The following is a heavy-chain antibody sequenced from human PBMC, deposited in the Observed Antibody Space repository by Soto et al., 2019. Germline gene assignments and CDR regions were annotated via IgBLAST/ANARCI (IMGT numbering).Heavy chain of an antibody. CDR1: GYTFTSYG. D-gene: IGHD5-18*01. V-gene: IGHV1-18*01. J-gene: IGHJ3*02. CDR2: ISAYNGNT. CDR3: ARVLGYSYGRQDYAFDI. Sequence: GASVKVSCKASGYTFTSYGISWVRQAPGQGLEWMGWISAYNGNTNYAQKLQGRVTMTTDTSTSTAYKELRSLRSDDTAVYCCARVLGYSYGRQDYAFDIWGQGTMVTVSS.